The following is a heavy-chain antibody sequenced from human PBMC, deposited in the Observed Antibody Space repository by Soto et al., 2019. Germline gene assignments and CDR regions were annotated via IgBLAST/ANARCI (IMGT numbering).Heavy chain of an antibody. J-gene: IGHJ3*02. CDR2: ISGSGGST. CDR3: AKDLSNSSGYYYVSASSDGAFDI. Sequence: GGSLRLSCAASGFTFSSYAMSWVRQAPGKGLEWVSAISGSGGSTYYADSVKGRFTISRDNSKNTLYLQMNSLRAEDTAVYYCAKDLSNSSGYYYVSASSDGAFDIWGQGTMVTVSS. CDR1: GFTFSSYA. V-gene: IGHV3-23*01. D-gene: IGHD3-22*01.